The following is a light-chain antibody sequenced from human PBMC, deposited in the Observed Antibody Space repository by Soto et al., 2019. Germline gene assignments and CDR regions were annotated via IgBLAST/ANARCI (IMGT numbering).Light chain of an antibody. V-gene: IGLV2-14*01. J-gene: IGLJ2*01. CDR3: SSYTSSSTLDVV. Sequence: QSALTQPASVSGSPGRSITISCTGTRSDVGGYNYVSLYQQHPGKAPKLMIYDVTDRPSGVSNRFSGSKSGNTASLTISGLQAEDDADYYCSSYTSSSTLDVVFGGGTQLTVL. CDR2: DVT. CDR1: RSDVGGYNY.